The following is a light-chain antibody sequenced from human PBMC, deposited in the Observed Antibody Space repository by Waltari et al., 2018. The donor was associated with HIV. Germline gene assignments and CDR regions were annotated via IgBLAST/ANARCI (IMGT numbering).Light chain of an antibody. CDR1: SSDVGCYNL. J-gene: IGLJ2*01. V-gene: IGLV2-23*02. Sequence: QSALTQPASVSGSPGQSITISCTGTSSDVGCYNLVSWYQQHPGKAPKLMIYEVSKRPSGVSNRFSGSKSGNTASLTISGLQAEDEADYYCCSYAGSSTFAVFGGGTKLTVL. CDR2: EVS. CDR3: CSYAGSSTFAV.